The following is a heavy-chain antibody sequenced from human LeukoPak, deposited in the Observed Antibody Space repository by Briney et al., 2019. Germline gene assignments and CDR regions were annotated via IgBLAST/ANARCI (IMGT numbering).Heavy chain of an antibody. Sequence: SGTLSLTCAVSGGSISSSNWWSWVRQPPGKGLEWIGEIYHSGSTNYNPSLKSRVTISVDTSKNQFSLKLSSVTAADTAVYYCARGPVLWFGELFRWFDPWGQGTLVTVSS. CDR2: IYHSGST. V-gene: IGHV4-4*02. CDR3: ARGPVLWFGELFRWFDP. CDR1: GGSISSSNW. D-gene: IGHD3-10*01. J-gene: IGHJ5*02.